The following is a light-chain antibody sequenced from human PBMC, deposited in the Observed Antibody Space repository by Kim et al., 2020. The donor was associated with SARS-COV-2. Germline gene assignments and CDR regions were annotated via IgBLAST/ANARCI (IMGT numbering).Light chain of an antibody. J-gene: IGLJ2*01. CDR2: FDT. Sequence: SYELTQPPSVSVAPGETARLTCGGDSIGNKHVHWYQQKPGQAPVLVIYFDTDRSAGISERFSGSNSGSTATLTISRAEAGDEADYFCQVWHTNTHRVFGAGTQLTVL. CDR3: QVWHTNTHRV. V-gene: IGLV3-21*04. CDR1: SIGNKH.